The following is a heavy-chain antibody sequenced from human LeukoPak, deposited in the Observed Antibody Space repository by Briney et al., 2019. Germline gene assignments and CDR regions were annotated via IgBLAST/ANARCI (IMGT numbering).Heavy chain of an antibody. D-gene: IGHD5-24*01. CDR3: AREGWLQNAFDI. V-gene: IGHV4-34*01. Sequence: PSETLSLTCAVYGGSFSGYYWSWIRQPPGKGLEWIGEINHSGSTNYNPSLKSRVTISVDTSKNQFSLKLSSVTAADTAVYYCAREGWLQNAFDIWGQGTRVTVSS. CDR2: INHSGST. CDR1: GGSFSGYY. J-gene: IGHJ3*02.